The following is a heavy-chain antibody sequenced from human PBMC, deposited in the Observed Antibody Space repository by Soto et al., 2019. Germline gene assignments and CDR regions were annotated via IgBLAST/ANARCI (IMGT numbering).Heavy chain of an antibody. CDR1: GGSISSLY. Sequence: QVQLQESGPGLVKPSETLSLTCTVSGGSISSLYWSWLRQYPGKGLEWIGYIYYRGTTNYNPSLKSRVTISVATSKSQFSLKVSSVPAADTAVYYCARFMVVSTLPSDYYFGSWGQGTLVTVSS. CDR2: IYYRGTT. CDR3: ARFMVVSTLPSDYYFGS. D-gene: IGHD3-10*01. V-gene: IGHV4-59*11. J-gene: IGHJ4*02.